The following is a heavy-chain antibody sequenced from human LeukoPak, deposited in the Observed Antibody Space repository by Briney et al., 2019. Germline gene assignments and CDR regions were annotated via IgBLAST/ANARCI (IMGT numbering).Heavy chain of an antibody. D-gene: IGHD6-13*01. CDR3: AREAAAEDYYYGMDV. CDR2: IWYDGSNK. J-gene: IGHJ6*02. CDR1: GFTFSSYG. Sequence: GRSLRLSCAASGFTFSSYGMHWVRQAPGKGLEWVAVIWYDGSNKYYADSVKGRFTISRDNSKNTLYLQMNSLRAEDTAVYYCAREAAAEDYYYGMDVWGQGTTVTVSS. V-gene: IGHV3-33*01.